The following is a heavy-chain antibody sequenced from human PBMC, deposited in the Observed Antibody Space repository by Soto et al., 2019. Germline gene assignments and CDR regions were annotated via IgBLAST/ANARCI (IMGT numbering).Heavy chain of an antibody. CDR1: GDSISGYD. V-gene: IGHV4-59*08. J-gene: IGHJ4*02. CDR3: ARHSNEYRKSLDY. D-gene: IGHD1-1*01. Sequence: SETLSLTCTVSGDSISGYDWSWIRQPPGKGLEWIAYIYYSGSSNSNPSLKSRVTISVDTSKNQFSLKLSSVTAADTAVYYCARHSNEYRKSLDYWGQGTLVTV. CDR2: IYYSGSS.